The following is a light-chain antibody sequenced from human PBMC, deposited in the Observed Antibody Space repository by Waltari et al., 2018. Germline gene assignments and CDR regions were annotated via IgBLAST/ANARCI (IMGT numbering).Light chain of an antibody. CDR3: QKYGTLPAT. CDR1: QSVSKY. Sequence: EIVLTQSPGTLSLSPGESATLSCRASQSVSKYLAWYQQKPGQAPRLLIYDAPTRATGIPDRFSGSGWGTDFSLTISRLEPEDFAVYYCQKYGTLPATFGQGTKVQ. V-gene: IGKV3-20*01. J-gene: IGKJ1*01. CDR2: DAP.